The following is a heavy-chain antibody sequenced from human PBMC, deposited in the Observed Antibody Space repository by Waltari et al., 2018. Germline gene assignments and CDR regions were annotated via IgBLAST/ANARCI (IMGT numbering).Heavy chain of an antibody. CDR2: ISYDGSNK. CDR3: AKEVYYGLDV. Sequence: QAQLVESGGGVVQPGRSLRLSCAASGFPFSSTGLEWVRQAPGKGLEGVAIISYDGSNKYYADSVKGRFTISRDNSKNTLYLEMNSLRAEDTAEYYCAKEVYYGLDVWGRGTTVTVSS. V-gene: IGHV3-30*18. J-gene: IGHJ6*02. CDR1: GFPFSSTG.